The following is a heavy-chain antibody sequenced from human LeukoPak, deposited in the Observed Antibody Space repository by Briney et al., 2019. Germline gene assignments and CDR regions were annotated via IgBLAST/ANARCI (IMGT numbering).Heavy chain of an antibody. D-gene: IGHD2-2*01. CDR2: ISYDGSNK. V-gene: IGHV3-30*18. J-gene: IGHJ4*02. Sequence: GGSLRLSCAASGFTFSSYGMHWVRRAPGKGLEWVAVISYDGSNKYYADSVKGRFTISRDNSKNTLYLQMNSLRAEDTAVYYCAKDQATDIVVVPAALYYFDYWGQGTLVTVSS. CDR3: AKDQATDIVVVPAALYYFDY. CDR1: GFTFSSYG.